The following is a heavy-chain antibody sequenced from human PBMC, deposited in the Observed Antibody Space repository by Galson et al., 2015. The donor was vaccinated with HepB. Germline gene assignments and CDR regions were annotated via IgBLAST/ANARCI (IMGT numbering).Heavy chain of an antibody. J-gene: IGHJ3*02. D-gene: IGHD3-3*01. Sequence: SLRLSCAASGFTFSSYAMSWVRQAPGKGLEWVSAISGSGGSTYYADSVKGRFTISRDNSKNTLYLQMNSLRAEDTAVYYCAKDRLAYDFWSGANDAFDIWGQGTMVTVSS. CDR3: AKDRLAYDFWSGANDAFDI. V-gene: IGHV3-23*01. CDR2: ISGSGGST. CDR1: GFTFSSYA.